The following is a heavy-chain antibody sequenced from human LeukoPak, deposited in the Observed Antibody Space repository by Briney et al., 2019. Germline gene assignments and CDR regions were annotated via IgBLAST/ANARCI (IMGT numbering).Heavy chain of an antibody. J-gene: IGHJ4*02. CDR2: ITFSGTA. V-gene: IGHV4-39*01. CDR1: GASIATESYY. Sequence: SETLSLTCRVSGASIATESYYWGWIRQSSGKGLEWIGGITFSGTAHYNPSLKSQVTISLDTSSNQFSLKLTFVTAADTALYYCARAPNYRRYSFDSWGQGTMVTVSS. CDR3: ARAPNYRRYSFDS. D-gene: IGHD3-16*02.